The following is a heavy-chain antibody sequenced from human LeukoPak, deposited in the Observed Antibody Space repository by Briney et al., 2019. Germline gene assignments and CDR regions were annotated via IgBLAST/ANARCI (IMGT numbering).Heavy chain of an antibody. CDR3: AREPPSSSFDY. Sequence: SENLSFKCAGYAFTFNGYCWSWIRHAPGHGGMGWISAYNGNTNYAQKLQGRVTMTTDTSTSTAYMELRSLRSDDTAVYYCAREPPSSSFDYWGQGTLVTVSS. V-gene: IGHV1-18*01. CDR1: GYAFTFNG. CDR2: ISAYNGNT. D-gene: IGHD6-13*01. J-gene: IGHJ4*02.